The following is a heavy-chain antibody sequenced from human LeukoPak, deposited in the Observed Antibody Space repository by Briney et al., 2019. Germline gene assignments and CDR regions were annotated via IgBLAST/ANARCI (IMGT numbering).Heavy chain of an antibody. J-gene: IGHJ6*03. V-gene: IGHV3-23*01. D-gene: IGHD2-15*01. CDR1: GFTFSNYA. Sequence: GGSLRLSCASSGFTFSNYAMSWVRQAPGKGLEWVSTISGSGGSTYYADSVKGRFTISRDNSKNTLYLQMYSLRAEDTALYYCAKASGIVVVVAATSPYYYYMDVWGKGTTVTVSS. CDR2: ISGSGGST. CDR3: AKASGIVVVVAATSPYYYYMDV.